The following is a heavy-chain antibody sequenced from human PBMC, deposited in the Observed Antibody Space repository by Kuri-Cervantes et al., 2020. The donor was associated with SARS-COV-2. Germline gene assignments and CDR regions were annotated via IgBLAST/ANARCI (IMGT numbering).Heavy chain of an antibody. CDR3: ARRAPGAYEYVLGSYRPTTYDY. D-gene: IGHD3-16*02. V-gene: IGHV4-39*07. CDR2: IYYSGST. Sequence: SETLSLTCTVSGGSISSSSYYWGWLRQPPGKGLEWIGCIYYSGSTYYNPSLKSRVTISGDTSKNQFSLKLSSVTAADTAVYYCARRAPGAYEYVLGSYRPTTYDYWGQGTLVTVSS. CDR1: GGSISSSSYY. J-gene: IGHJ4*02.